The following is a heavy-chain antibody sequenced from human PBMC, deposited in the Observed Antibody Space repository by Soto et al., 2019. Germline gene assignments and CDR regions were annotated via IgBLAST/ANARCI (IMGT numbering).Heavy chain of an antibody. V-gene: IGHV3-30-3*01. CDR3: ARDRPEQITMVRGVGVGYYSGMDV. CDR1: GFTFGSYA. J-gene: IGHJ6*02. D-gene: IGHD3-10*01. Sequence: GGSLRLCCAASGFTFGSYAMHWVRQAPGKGLEWVAVISYDGSNKYYADSVKGRFTISRDNPKNTLYLQMNSLRAEDTAVYYCARDRPEQITMVRGVGVGYYSGMDVWGQGTTVTVSS. CDR2: ISYDGSNK.